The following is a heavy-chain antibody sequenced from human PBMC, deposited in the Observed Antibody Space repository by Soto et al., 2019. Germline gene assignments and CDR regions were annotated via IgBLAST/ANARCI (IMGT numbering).Heavy chain of an antibody. CDR1: FTFSMYS. J-gene: IGHJ5*02. Sequence: EVQVVESGGGLVQPGGSLRLSCSFTFSMYSMNWGRQAPGKGLGWVASISSGGTYIKYADSVKGRFTISRDNAKNSVSLQMNSLRVDDTAVYFCTRDQGGSYDSWFDPWGQGTLVTVSS. V-gene: IGHV3-21*01. CDR2: ISSGGTYI. D-gene: IGHD1-26*01. CDR3: TRDQGGSYDSWFDP.